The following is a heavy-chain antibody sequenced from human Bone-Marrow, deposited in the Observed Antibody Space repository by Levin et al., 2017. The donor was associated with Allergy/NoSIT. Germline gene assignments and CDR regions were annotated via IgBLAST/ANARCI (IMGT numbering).Heavy chain of an antibody. D-gene: IGHD3-10*01. V-gene: IGHV3-66*02. J-gene: IGHJ4*02. CDR2: LYSGDTS. CDR3: ATLSKWFGELRYFDF. CDR1: GFTVPSTY. Sequence: LSLPCAASGFTVPSTYMSWVRLAPGKGLEWVSLLYSGDTSYYADSVRGRFTISRDNSKNTADLQMKRLRPEDTAVYYCATLSKWFGELRYFDFWGLGTVVTVSS.